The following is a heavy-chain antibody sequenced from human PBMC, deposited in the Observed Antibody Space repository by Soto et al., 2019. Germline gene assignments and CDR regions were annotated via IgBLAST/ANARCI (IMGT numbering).Heavy chain of an antibody. Sequence: GGSLRLSCAASGLIFSSYSLNWVRQAPGKGLEWVAYISNSGNTVYYADSVKGRFTIARDDAKNSLYLQMNSLRDEDTAVYYCSRAAERPTMITTSYWGQRILVTGFS. D-gene: IGHD4-4*01. CDR3: SRAAERPTMITTSY. CDR1: GLIFSSYS. CDR2: ISNSGNTV. V-gene: IGHV3-48*02. J-gene: IGHJ4*02.